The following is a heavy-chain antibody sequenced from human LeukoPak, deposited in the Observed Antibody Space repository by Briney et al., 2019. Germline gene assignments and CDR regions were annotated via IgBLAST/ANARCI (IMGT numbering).Heavy chain of an antibody. Sequence: GGSLRLSCAASGFTFSSYAMTWVRQAPGKGLEWVSAISGSADSTYYADSVKGRFTISRDNSKNTLYLQMNSLRAEDTAVYYCAKDQRRGYCSSTRCYIDYWGQGTLVTVSS. CDR3: AKDQRRGYCSSTRCYIDY. J-gene: IGHJ4*02. V-gene: IGHV3-23*01. D-gene: IGHD2-2*02. CDR2: ISGSADST. CDR1: GFTFSSYA.